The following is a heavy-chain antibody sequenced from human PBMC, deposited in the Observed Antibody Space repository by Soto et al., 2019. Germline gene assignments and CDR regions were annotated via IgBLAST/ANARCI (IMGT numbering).Heavy chain of an antibody. CDR3: ARHRGWFGELFVYYYYGMDV. J-gene: IGHJ6*02. CDR1: GGSISSYY. V-gene: IGHV4-59*08. CDR2: IYYSGST. D-gene: IGHD3-10*01. Sequence: PSETLSLTCTVSGGSISSYYWSWIRQPPGKGLEWIGYIYYSGSTNYNPSLKSRVTISVDTSKNQFSLKLSSVTAADTAVYYCARHRGWFGELFVYYYYGMDVWGQGTTVT.